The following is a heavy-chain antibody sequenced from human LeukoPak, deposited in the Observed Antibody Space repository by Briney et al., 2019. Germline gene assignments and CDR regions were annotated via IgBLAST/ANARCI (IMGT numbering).Heavy chain of an antibody. CDR3: ARDHHPSPARLYCSGGSCYSRAFDI. CDR1: GGSISSGVSC. J-gene: IGHJ3*02. CDR2: INHSGST. Sequence: SETLSLTCAVSGGSISSGVSCCGWIRQPPRRGLGCIVEINHSGSTNYNPSLKSRVTISVDTSKNQFSLKLSSVTAADTAVYYCARDHHPSPARLYCSGGSCYSRAFDIWGQGTMVTVSS. D-gene: IGHD2-15*01. V-gene: IGHV4-39*07.